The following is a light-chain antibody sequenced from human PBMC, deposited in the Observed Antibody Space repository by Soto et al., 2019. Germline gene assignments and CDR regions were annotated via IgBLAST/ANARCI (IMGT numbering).Light chain of an antibody. CDR1: SSDIGGYRY. Sequence: QSALTQPASVSGSPGQSVTVSCTGTSSDIGGYRYVSWYQQRPGKAPKLMIHDVTNRPSGVSDRFSGSKSGNTASLTISGLHAEDEADYYCTSYTSDSSVIFGGGTKLTVL. CDR3: TSYTSDSSVI. CDR2: DVT. J-gene: IGLJ2*01. V-gene: IGLV2-14*03.